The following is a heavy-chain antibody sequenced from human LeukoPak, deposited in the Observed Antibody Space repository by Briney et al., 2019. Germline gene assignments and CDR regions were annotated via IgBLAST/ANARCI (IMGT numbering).Heavy chain of an antibody. J-gene: IGHJ4*02. CDR1: GFTFSSYG. CDR2: IWYDGSKE. Sequence: PGRALRLSCAASGFTFSSYGMHWVRQAPGKGLEWVAVIWYDGSKEYYADSVKGRFTISRDNSKKTLYLQMNSLRAEDTALYYCAREVSQPYYFDSWGQGTLVTVSS. V-gene: IGHV3-33*01. CDR3: AREVSQPYYFDS. D-gene: IGHD2-2*01.